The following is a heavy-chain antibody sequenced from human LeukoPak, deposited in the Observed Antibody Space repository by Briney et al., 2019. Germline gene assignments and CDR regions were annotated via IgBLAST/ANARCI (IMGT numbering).Heavy chain of an antibody. CDR2: ICGSGGST. Sequence: GGSLTLSCAASGFTFSSYAMSWVRQAPGEGLEWVSAICGSGGSTYYADSVKGRFTISRDNSKNTLYLQMNSLRAEDTAVYYCAKDPGHCGGDCYPARGDNWFDPWGQGTLVTVSS. J-gene: IGHJ5*02. V-gene: IGHV3-23*01. CDR1: GFTFSSYA. D-gene: IGHD2-21*02. CDR3: AKDPGHCGGDCYPARGDNWFDP.